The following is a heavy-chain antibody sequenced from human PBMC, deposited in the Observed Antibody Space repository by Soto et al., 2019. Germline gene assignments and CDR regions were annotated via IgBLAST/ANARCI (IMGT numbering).Heavy chain of an antibody. CDR2: INPNSGGT. CDR1: GYTFTGYY. J-gene: IGHJ6*02. Sequence: AAVKVSCKASGYTFTGYYMHWLRQAPGQGLEWMGWINPNSGGTNYAQKFQGRVTMTRDTSISTAYMELSRLRSDDTAVYYCARDHQNCRSTSCYSSGDVWGQGTTVTVSS. V-gene: IGHV1-2*02. D-gene: IGHD2-2*01. CDR3: ARDHQNCRSTSCYSSGDV.